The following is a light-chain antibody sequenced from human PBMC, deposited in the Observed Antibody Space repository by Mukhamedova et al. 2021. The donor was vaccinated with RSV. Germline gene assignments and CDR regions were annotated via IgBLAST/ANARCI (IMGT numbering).Light chain of an antibody. V-gene: IGLV6-57*01. J-gene: IGLJ2*01. Sequence: GNIASNYVQWYQQRPGSSPTTVIYEDYQRPSGVPDRFSGSIDSSSNSASLTISGLKTEDEADYYCQSYDSSSVVFGGGTKLTVL. CDR1: GNIASNY. CDR2: EDY. CDR3: QSYDSSSVV.